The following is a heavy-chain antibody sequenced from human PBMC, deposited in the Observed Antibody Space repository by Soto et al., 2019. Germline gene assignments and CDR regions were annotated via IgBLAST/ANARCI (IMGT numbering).Heavy chain of an antibody. V-gene: IGHV3-21*06. CDR2: ISSTTNYI. Sequence: LRLSCAASGFTFSSYAMSWVRQAPGKGLEWVSSISSTTNYIYYGDSMKGRFTISRDNAKNSLYLEMNSLRAEDTAVYYCARESEDLTSNFDYWGQGTLVTVSS. CDR3: ARESEDLTSNFDY. CDR1: GFTFSSYA. J-gene: IGHJ4*02.